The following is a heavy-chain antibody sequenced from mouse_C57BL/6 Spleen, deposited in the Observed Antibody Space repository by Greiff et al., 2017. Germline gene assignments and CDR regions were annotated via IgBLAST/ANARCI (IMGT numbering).Heavy chain of an antibody. D-gene: IGHD1-2*01. CDR1: GFTFSSYA. J-gene: IGHJ2*01. CDR2: ISDGGSYT. V-gene: IGHV5-4*01. CDR3: ARDRLHYDADYFDY. Sequence: DVKLVESGGGLVKPGGSLKLSCAASGFTFSSYAMSWVRQTPEKRLEWVATISDGGSYTYYPDNVKGRFTISRDNAKNNLYLQMSHLKSEDTAMYYCARDRLHYDADYFDYWGQGTTLTVSS.